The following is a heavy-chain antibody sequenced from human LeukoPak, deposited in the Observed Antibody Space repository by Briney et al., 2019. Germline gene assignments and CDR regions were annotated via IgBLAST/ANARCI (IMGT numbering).Heavy chain of an antibody. CDR1: GGSISSGGYY. CDR2: IYHSGST. Sequence: SQTLSLTCTVSGGSISSGGYYWSWIRQPPGKGLEWIGYIYHSGSTYYNPSLKSRVTISVDRSKNQFSLKLSSVTAANTAVYYCARVRASSSWIDYWGQGTLVTVSS. J-gene: IGHJ4*02. D-gene: IGHD6-13*01. CDR3: ARVRASSSWIDY. V-gene: IGHV4-30-2*01.